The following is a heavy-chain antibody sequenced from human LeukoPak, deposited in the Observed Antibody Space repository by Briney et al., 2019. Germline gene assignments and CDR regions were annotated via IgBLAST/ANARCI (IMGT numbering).Heavy chain of an antibody. Sequence: GGSLRLSCAVSGFTVSSYLMSWVRQAPGKGLEWVAHTKQDGREKYYVDSVKGRFTISTDNAKNSLYLQMNSLRAEDTAVYYCARARYPYSSGWFSFDYWGQGTLVTVSS. CDR2: TKQDGREK. V-gene: IGHV3-7*04. J-gene: IGHJ4*02. CDR1: GFTVSSYL. CDR3: ARARYPYSSGWFSFDY. D-gene: IGHD6-19*01.